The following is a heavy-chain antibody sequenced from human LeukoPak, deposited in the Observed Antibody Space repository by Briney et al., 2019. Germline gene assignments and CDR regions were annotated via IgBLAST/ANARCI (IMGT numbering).Heavy chain of an antibody. Sequence: GGSLRLSCAASGFTVSSHYMTWVRQAPGKGLEWVAYISSSGRRGSNIYYADSVRGRFTISRDNAKNSLYLQMNSLRAEDTAVYYCARRREYSSGWGSFDYWGPGTLVTVSS. CDR1: GFTVSSHY. CDR3: ARRREYSSGWGSFDY. V-gene: IGHV3-48*03. J-gene: IGHJ4*02. D-gene: IGHD6-19*01. CDR2: ISSSGRRGSNI.